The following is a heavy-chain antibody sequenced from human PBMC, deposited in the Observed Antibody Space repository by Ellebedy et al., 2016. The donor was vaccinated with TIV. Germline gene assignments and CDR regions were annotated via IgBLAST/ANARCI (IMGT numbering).Heavy chain of an antibody. D-gene: IGHD3-10*01. Sequence: SETLSLTCSVSGGSISSYYWSWIRQPPGKGLEWIGNIYYSGNTNYNASLKRRVIISIDTSKTQLSLRLRSVTAADTAVYYCARCYGSGSLPFDYWGQGTLATVSS. J-gene: IGHJ4*02. V-gene: IGHV4-59*08. CDR3: ARCYGSGSLPFDY. CDR1: GGSISSYY. CDR2: IYYSGNT.